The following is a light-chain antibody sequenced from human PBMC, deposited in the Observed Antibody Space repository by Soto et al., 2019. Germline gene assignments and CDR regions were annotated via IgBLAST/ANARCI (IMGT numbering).Light chain of an antibody. J-gene: IGKJ4*01. CDR2: GAS. Sequence: EIVLTQSPGTLSLSPGERATLSCRTSQSVRSHYLAWYQQRPGQAPRLLIYGASNRASGIPDRFSGSVSGTDVIPIISGLEPAEAAVYYSRQYYRISGFTFGGGTKVEI. V-gene: IGKV3-20*01. CDR3: RQYYRISGFT. CDR1: QSVRSHY.